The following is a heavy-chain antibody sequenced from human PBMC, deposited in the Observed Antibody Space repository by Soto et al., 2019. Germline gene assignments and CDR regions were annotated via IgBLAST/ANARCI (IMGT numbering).Heavy chain of an antibody. V-gene: IGHV3-53*01. CDR3: ARSGYIFAGGY. Sequence: EVQLVESGGGLIPPGGSLRLSCAASGFLVNSAYMPWVRQAPGKGLEWLSMINSDGSTLYAEAVKSRFTISRDNSKHRLDRKMNRLRGEYTAMYYCARSGYIFAGGYWGQGTLVIVTS. D-gene: IGHD5-18*01. CDR2: INSDGST. CDR1: GFLVNSAY. J-gene: IGHJ4*02.